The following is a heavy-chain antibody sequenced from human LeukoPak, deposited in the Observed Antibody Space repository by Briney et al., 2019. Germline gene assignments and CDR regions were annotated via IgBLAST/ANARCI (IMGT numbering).Heavy chain of an antibody. Sequence: PSETLSLTCAVYGGSFSGYYWSWIRQPPGKGLEWIGEINHSGSTYYNPSLKSRVTISVDTSKNQFSLKLSSVTAADTAVYYCARVNSSWRYYYYYYMDVWGKGTTVTVSS. CDR2: INHSGST. CDR1: GGSFSGYY. D-gene: IGHD6-13*01. J-gene: IGHJ6*03. CDR3: ARVNSSWRYYYYYYMDV. V-gene: IGHV4-34*01.